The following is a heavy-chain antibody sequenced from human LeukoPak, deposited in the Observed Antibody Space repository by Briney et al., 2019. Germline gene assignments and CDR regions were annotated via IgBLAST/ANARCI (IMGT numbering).Heavy chain of an antibody. CDR2: IYYSGST. V-gene: IGHV4-30-4*08. CDR3: ACTWVSSSRSFDY. J-gene: IGHJ4*02. D-gene: IGHD6-13*01. Sequence: SETLSLTCTVSGGSISSGDYYWSWIRQPPGKGLEWIGYIYYSGSTYYNPSLKGRVTISVDTSKNQFSLKLSSVTAADTAVYYCACTWVSSSRSFDYWGQGTLVTVSS. CDR1: GGSISSGDYY.